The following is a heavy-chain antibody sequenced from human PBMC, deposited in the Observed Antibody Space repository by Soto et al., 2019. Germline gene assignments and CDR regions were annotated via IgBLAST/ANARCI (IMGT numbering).Heavy chain of an antibody. CDR1: GFTFSSYW. V-gene: IGHV3-7*01. Sequence: GGSLRLSCAASGFTFSSYWMSWVRQAPGKGLEWVANIKQDGSEKYYVDSVKGRFTISRDNAKNSLYLQMNSLRAEDTAVYYCARDDFVYGDYGDAFDIWGQGTMVTVSS. J-gene: IGHJ3*02. CDR2: IKQDGSEK. D-gene: IGHD4-17*01. CDR3: ARDDFVYGDYGDAFDI.